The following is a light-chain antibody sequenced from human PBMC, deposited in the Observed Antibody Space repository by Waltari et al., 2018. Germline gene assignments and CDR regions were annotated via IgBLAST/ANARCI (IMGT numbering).Light chain of an antibody. J-gene: IGKJ1*01. CDR2: WAS. CDR3: QQYYSTPWT. Sequence: DIVMTQSPDSLAVSLGERATINCKSSQSVLYSSTNKTYLAWYQQKPRQPPKLLIYWASTRESGVPDRFSGSGSGTDFTLTIGSLQAEDVAVYYCQQYYSTPWTFGQGTKVEIK. CDR1: QSVLYSSTNKTY. V-gene: IGKV4-1*01.